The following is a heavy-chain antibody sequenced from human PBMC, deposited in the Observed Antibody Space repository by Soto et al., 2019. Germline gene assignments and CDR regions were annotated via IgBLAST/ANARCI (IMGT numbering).Heavy chain of an antibody. J-gene: IGHJ4*02. V-gene: IGHV3-7*01. CDR3: ARGKAMDVY. Sequence: DSVKGRFTISRDNARNSLFLQMSGLRVDDTAVYYCARGKAMDVYWGQGTLVTVSS. D-gene: IGHD5-18*01.